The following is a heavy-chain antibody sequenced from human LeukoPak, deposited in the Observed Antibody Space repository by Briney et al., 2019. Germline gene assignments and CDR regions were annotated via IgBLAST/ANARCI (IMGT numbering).Heavy chain of an antibody. CDR3: ARDTVDNRSAYYYQY. CDR2: ISSDGSKK. D-gene: IGHD3-3*01. Sequence: GGSLRPSCAASGFTFIGYAMHWVRQAPGKGLEWVAVISSDGSKKYYADSVKGRFTLSRDNSKNTLYLQMNSLRAEDTAVYYCARDTVDNRSAYYYQYWGQGTLVTVSS. V-gene: IGHV3-30-3*01. J-gene: IGHJ1*01. CDR1: GFTFIGYA.